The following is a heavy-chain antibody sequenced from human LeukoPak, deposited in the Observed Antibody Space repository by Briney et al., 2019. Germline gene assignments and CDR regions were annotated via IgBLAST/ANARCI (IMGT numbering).Heavy chain of an antibody. CDR2: IYYSGST. CDR1: GGSISSSSYY. D-gene: IGHD3-10*01. J-gene: IGHJ3*02. V-gene: IGHV4-39*07. CDR3: ARGLGSHYMDDAFDI. Sequence: PETLSLTCTVSGGSISSSSYYWGWIRQPPGKGLEWIGSIYYSGSTYYNPSLKSRVTISVDTSKNQFSLKLSSVTAADTAVYYCARGLGSHYMDDAFDIWGQGTMVTVSS.